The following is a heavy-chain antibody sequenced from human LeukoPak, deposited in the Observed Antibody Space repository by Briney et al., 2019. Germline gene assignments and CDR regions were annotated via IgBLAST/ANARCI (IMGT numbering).Heavy chain of an antibody. CDR3: TTVSGGDFYFDY. CDR1: GFTFSNAW. J-gene: IGHJ4*02. CDR2: VKSQTDGGTT. D-gene: IGHD2-21*02. Sequence: GGSLRLSCAASGFTFSNAWMSRVRQAPGKALEWVGRVKSQTDGGTTDYAAPVTGRFTISRDDSKNTLFLQMNSLKTEDTAVYYCTTVSGGDFYFDYWGQGTLVTVSS. V-gene: IGHV3-15*01.